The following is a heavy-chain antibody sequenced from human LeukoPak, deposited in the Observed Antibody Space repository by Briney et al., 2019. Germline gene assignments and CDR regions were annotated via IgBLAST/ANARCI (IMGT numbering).Heavy chain of an antibody. Sequence: GGSLRLSCAASGFTFSSYWMHRVRQAPGKGLVWVSRINSDGSSTSYADSVKGRFTISRDNAKNTLYLQMNSLRAEDTAVYYCARKGRIAAPMDVWGKGTTVTVSS. J-gene: IGHJ6*03. CDR3: ARKGRIAAPMDV. CDR2: INSDGSST. CDR1: GFTFSSYW. V-gene: IGHV3-74*01. D-gene: IGHD2-15*01.